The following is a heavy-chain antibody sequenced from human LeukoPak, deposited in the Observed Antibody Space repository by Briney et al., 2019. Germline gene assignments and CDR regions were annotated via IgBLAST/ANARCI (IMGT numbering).Heavy chain of an antibody. Sequence: PSETLSLTCTVSGDSLNTYYWTWIRQTPGKGLEWIGFVAYSGSSNYNPSLKSRVSISIDTSKNQFSVALTSVTPADTAVYYCARVVRGVVTSNWFDPWGQGTLVTVSS. V-gene: IGHV4-59*01. CDR2: VAYSGSS. J-gene: IGHJ5*02. D-gene: IGHD2-21*02. CDR3: ARVVRGVVTSNWFDP. CDR1: GDSLNTYY.